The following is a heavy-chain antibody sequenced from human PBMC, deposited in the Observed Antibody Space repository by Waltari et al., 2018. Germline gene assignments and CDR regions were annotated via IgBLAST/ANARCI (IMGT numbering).Heavy chain of an antibody. J-gene: IGHJ4*02. D-gene: IGHD3-3*01. V-gene: IGHV1-8*01. CDR3: ARGLYDFWSGYYTDYYFDY. Sequence: QVQLVQSGAEVKKPGASVKVSCKASGYTFTSYDINWVRQATGQGLEWMGGMNPNSGNTGYAQKFQGRVTMTRNTSISTAYMELSSLGSEDTAVYYCARGLYDFWSGYYTDYYFDYWGQGTLVTVSS. CDR2: MNPNSGNT. CDR1: GYTFTSYD.